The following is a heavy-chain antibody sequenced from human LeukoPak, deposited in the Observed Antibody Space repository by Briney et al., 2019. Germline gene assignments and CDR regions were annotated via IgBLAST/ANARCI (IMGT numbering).Heavy chain of an antibody. J-gene: IGHJ4*02. Sequence: GEPLKISCKGSGYTFTTYWIGWVRQMPGKGLEWMGSIYPGDSDTRYSPSFQGQVTISADKSISTAYLQWSSLKASDTAMYYCARRTYCGGDCYLDHWGQGTLVTVSS. CDR1: GYTFTTYW. V-gene: IGHV5-51*01. CDR3: ARRTYCGGDCYLDH. D-gene: IGHD2-21*02. CDR2: IYPGDSDT.